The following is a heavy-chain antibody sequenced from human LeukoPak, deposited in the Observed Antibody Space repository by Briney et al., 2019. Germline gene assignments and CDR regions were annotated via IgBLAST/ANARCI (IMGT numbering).Heavy chain of an antibody. CDR3: ASLSGPIDY. V-gene: IGHV4-4*02. J-gene: IGHJ4*02. CDR2: IYYSGST. Sequence: SETLSLTCAVSGGFISSSNWWSWVRQPPGKGLEWIGSIYYSGSTYYNPSLKSRVTISVDTSKNQFSLKLSSVTAADTAVYYCASLSGPIDYWGQGTLVTVSS. D-gene: IGHD5-12*01. CDR1: GGFISSSNW.